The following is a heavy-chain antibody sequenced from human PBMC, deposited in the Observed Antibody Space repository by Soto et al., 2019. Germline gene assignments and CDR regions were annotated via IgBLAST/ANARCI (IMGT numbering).Heavy chain of an antibody. D-gene: IGHD3-22*01. Sequence: GGSLRLSCAASGFTFSSYSMNWVRQAPGKGLEWVSSISSSSSYIYYADSVKGRFTISRDNAKNSLYLQMNSLRAEDTAVYYCASIEGNYYDSSVLSWFDPWGQGTLVTVSS. CDR3: ASIEGNYYDSSVLSWFDP. CDR1: GFTFSSYS. V-gene: IGHV3-21*01. CDR2: ISSSSSYI. J-gene: IGHJ5*02.